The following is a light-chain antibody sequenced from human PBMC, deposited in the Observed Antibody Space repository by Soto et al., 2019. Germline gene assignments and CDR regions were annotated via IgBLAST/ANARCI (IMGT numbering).Light chain of an antibody. V-gene: IGKV3-15*01. CDR3: QHYDSWPPL. Sequence: EIVMTQSPATLSVSPGERATLSCRASQSVRDNLAWYQQKPGQAPRLLIYGASTRATGIPARFSGSGSETEFSLTISSLRSEDFAFYFCQHYDSWPPLFGPGTKVDLK. J-gene: IGKJ3*01. CDR1: QSVRDN. CDR2: GAS.